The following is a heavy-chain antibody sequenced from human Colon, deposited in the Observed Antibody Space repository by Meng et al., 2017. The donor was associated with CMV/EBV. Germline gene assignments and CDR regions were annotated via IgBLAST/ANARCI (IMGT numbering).Heavy chain of an antibody. D-gene: IGHD2-2*02. V-gene: IGHV3-66*02. CDR3: ARGRRYCTSDSCYIFDS. Sequence: GESLKISCAASGFTFSSYSMNWVRQTPGKGLEWVALLYSGNTTKYADSVTGRFTISRDSSQNTLYLQMNNVRPEDTAIYYCARGRRYCTSDSCYIFDSWGQGTLVTVSS. J-gene: IGHJ4*02. CDR1: GFTFSSYS. CDR2: LYSGNTT.